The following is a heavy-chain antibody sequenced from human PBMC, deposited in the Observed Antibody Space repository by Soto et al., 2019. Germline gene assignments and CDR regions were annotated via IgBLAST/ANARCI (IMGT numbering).Heavy chain of an antibody. V-gene: IGHV3-23*01. D-gene: IGHD3-10*01. J-gene: IGHJ4*02. Sequence: EVELLESGGGLVQPGGSLRLSCVASGFTFKNYDMRWIRQAPGKGLEWVSGISGSGGVTYYADSVKGRFTISRDNSKNTIYQKMNSLRAEDTAIYYCAKNRQFRSYYESAGHYDNWGQGTLVTVSS. CDR3: AKNRQFRSYYESAGHYDN. CDR2: ISGSGGVT. CDR1: GFTFKNYD.